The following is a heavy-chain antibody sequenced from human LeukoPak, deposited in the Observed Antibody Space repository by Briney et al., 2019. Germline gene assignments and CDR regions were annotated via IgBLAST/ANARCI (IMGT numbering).Heavy chain of an antibody. CDR2: IDPSDSYA. CDR1: GYSFTSYW. V-gene: IGHV5-10-1*01. Sequence: GESLKISCKGSGYSFTSYWISWVRQMPGKGLEWMGRIDPSDSYANYSPSFQGHVTISDDGSITTAYLQWSSLKASDTAMYYCARQRKDIYCSTTSCYSYGMDVWGQGTAVTVSS. D-gene: IGHD2-2*01. J-gene: IGHJ6*02. CDR3: ARQRKDIYCSTTSCYSYGMDV.